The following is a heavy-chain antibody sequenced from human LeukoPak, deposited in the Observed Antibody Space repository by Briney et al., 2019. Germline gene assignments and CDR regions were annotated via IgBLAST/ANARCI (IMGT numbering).Heavy chain of an antibody. CDR2: INTHNGNT. CDR3: ARGGAVSGDLLGIYRFDT. Sequence: GASVKVSCKASGYTFNTYAITWLRQAPGQGPEWMGWINTHNGNTNYAQNVQGRVTMTTDKSTSTVYMDLASLRSDDTAVYYCARGGAVSGDLLGIYRFDTWGQGTLVTVSS. D-gene: IGHD1-14*01. V-gene: IGHV1-18*01. CDR1: GYTFNTYA. J-gene: IGHJ5*02.